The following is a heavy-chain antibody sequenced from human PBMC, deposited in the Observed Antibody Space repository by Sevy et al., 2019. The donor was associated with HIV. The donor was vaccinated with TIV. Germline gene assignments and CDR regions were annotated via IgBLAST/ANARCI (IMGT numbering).Heavy chain of an antibody. CDR3: ARSWGFGELSSVH. J-gene: IGHJ4*02. Sequence: GGSLRLSCAASGFTVSSNYMSWVRQAPGKGLEWVSVIYSGGSTYYADSVKGRFIISRDNSKNTLYLQMNSLRAEDTAVYYCARSWGFGELSSVHWGRGTLVTVSS. CDR2: IYSGGST. V-gene: IGHV3-53*01. CDR1: GFTVSSNY. D-gene: IGHD3-10*01.